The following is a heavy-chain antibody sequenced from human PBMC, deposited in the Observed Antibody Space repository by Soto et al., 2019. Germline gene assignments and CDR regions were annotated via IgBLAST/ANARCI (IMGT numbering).Heavy chain of an antibody. CDR2: ISNDGTNK. D-gene: IGHD1-26*01. CDR3: AKGSYRPHDY. Sequence: GGSLRLSCAASGFTFSTYAMHWVRQAPGKGLEWVAVISNDGTNKYYIDSVKGRFTISRDNSKNTLYLQMNSLRAEDTAVYYCAKGSYRPHDYWGQGTLVTVSS. V-gene: IGHV3-30-3*01. J-gene: IGHJ4*02. CDR1: GFTFSTYA.